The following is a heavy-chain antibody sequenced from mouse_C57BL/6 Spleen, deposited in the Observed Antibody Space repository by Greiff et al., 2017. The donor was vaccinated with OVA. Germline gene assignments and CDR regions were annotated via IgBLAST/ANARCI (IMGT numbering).Heavy chain of an antibody. Sequence: QVQLKESGPGLVQPSQSLSITCTVSGFSLTSYGVHWVRQSPGKGLEWLGVIWSGGSTDYNAAFISRLSISKDNSKSQVFFKMNSLQADDTAIYYCARNWDYGNPWFAYWGQGTLVTVSA. CDR3: ARNWDYGNPWFAY. CDR1: GFSLTSYG. CDR2: IWSGGST. J-gene: IGHJ3*01. V-gene: IGHV2-2*01. D-gene: IGHD2-1*01.